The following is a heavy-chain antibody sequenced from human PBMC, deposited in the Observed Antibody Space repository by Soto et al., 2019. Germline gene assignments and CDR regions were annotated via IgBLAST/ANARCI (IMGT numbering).Heavy chain of an antibody. Sequence: PGGSLRLSCAASGFTFSSYAMSWVRQAPGKGLEWVSAISGSGGSTYYADSVKGRFTISRDNSKNTLYLQMNSLRAEDTAVYYCAKEGPLANEYSSPNDAFDIWGQGTMVTVSS. CDR1: GFTFSSYA. CDR2: ISGSGGST. V-gene: IGHV3-23*01. CDR3: AKEGPLANEYSSPNDAFDI. J-gene: IGHJ3*02. D-gene: IGHD6-6*01.